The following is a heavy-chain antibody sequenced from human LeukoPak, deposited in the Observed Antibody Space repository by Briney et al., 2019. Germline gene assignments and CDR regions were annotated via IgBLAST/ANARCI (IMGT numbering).Heavy chain of an antibody. V-gene: IGHV4-4*07. D-gene: IGHD6-6*01. J-gene: IGHJ5*02. CDR3: ARGRIAARPNCFDP. Sequence: SETLSLTCTVSGGSISSYCWSWIRQPAGKGLEWIGRIYTSGSTNYNPSLKSRVTMSVDTSKNQFSLKLSSVTAADTAVYYCARGRIAARPNCFDPWGQGTLVTVSS. CDR2: IYTSGST. CDR1: GGSISSYC.